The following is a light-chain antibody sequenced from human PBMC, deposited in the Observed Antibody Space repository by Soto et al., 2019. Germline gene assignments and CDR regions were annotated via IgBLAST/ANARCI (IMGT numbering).Light chain of an antibody. Sequence: QSVLTQSPSASASLGASVKLTCTLSSGHSSYAIAWHQKQPGKGPRYLMDLNKDGRHTKGDGIPDRFSGSSSVAERYLIISSLQSEDEADYYCQTWGTGFQVFGGGTQLTVL. V-gene: IGLV4-69*01. CDR1: SGHSSYA. J-gene: IGLJ2*01. CDR2: LNKDGRH. CDR3: QTWGTGFQV.